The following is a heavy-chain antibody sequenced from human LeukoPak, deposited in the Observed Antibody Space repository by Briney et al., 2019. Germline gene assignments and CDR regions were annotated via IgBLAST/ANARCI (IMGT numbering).Heavy chain of an antibody. Sequence: GGSLRLSCAASGFTFSSYAMSWVRQAPGKGLEWVSAIRGSGGSTYYADSVKGRFTISRDNAKNSLYLQMNSLRAEDTAVYYCAKDPYYDSSGYSNYYFDYWGQGTLVTVSS. CDR3: AKDPYYDSSGYSNYYFDY. D-gene: IGHD3-22*01. CDR1: GFTFSSYA. J-gene: IGHJ4*02. CDR2: IRGSGGST. V-gene: IGHV3-23*01.